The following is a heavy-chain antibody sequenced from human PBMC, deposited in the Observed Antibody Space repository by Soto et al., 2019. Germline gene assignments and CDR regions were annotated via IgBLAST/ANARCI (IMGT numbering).Heavy chain of an antibody. CDR2: IYYSGST. CDR1: GGSISSSSYY. V-gene: IGHV4-39*01. D-gene: IGHD1-26*01. CDR3: ARSLGATGTYHYGMDV. J-gene: IGHJ6*02. Sequence: LQLQESGPGLVKPSETLSLTCTVSGGSISSSSYYWGWIRQPPGKGLEWIGSIYYSGSTYYNPSLKSRVNRPVGTSKNQCALKLSPVTAADTAVYYCARSLGATGTYHYGMDVWGQGTTVTVSS.